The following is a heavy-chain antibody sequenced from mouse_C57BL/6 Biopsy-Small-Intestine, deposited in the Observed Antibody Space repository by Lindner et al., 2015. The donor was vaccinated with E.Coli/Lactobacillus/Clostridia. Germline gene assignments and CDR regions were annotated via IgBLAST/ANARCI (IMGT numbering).Heavy chain of an antibody. D-gene: IGHD2-5*01. Sequence: VQLQESGAVLMKPGASVKLSCKASGYTFTGYWIEWVKQRPGHGLEWIGEILPGNGGTNFNGKFKGKATFTADTSSNTAYIQLSSLTTEDSAIYFCARNYYTNFHFAMDNWGQGTSVTVSS. CDR2: ILPGNGGT. V-gene: IGHV1-9*01. CDR1: GYTFTGYW. J-gene: IGHJ4*01. CDR3: ARNYYTNFHFAMDN.